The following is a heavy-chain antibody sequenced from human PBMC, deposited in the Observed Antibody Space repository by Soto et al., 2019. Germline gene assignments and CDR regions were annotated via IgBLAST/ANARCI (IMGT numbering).Heavy chain of an antibody. J-gene: IGHJ5*02. D-gene: IGHD3-22*01. V-gene: IGHV4-39*01. CDR3: ARLKGAFFITTYNWFDP. CDR1: ADSISISSYY. CDR2: IYYGGTT. Sequence: PSETLCLTCTFSADSISISSYYWGGIRQPPGQGLEWIGDIYYGGTTHYNPCLKSRVTISIDRSKNQFSLHLRSVTAADTAVYYCARLKGAFFITTYNWFDPWGQGTTVTVSS.